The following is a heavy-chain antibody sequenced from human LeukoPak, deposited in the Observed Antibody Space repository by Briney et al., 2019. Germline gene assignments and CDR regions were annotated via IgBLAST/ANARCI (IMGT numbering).Heavy chain of an antibody. V-gene: IGHV4-4*02. Sequence: PSETLSLTCGVSGGSISSSNWWSWVRQPPGKGLEWIGEIFHSESTNYNPSLKSRVTISVDKPKNQFSLKLSSVTAADTAVYYCARVLSGSNFDSWGQGTLVTVSS. CDR3: ARVLSGSNFDS. CDR1: GGSISSSNW. CDR2: IFHSEST. J-gene: IGHJ4*02. D-gene: IGHD3-22*01.